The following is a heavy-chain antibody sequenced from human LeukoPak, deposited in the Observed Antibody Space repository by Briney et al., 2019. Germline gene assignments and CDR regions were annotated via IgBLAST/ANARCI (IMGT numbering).Heavy chain of an antibody. J-gene: IGHJ6*02. Sequence: GGSLRLSCAASGFTVSSNYMSWVRQAPGKGLEWVSVIYSGGSTYYADSVKGRFTISRDNSKNTLYLQMNSLKTEDTAVYYCTTNPRATSPRNYYYYGMDVWGQGTTVTVSS. V-gene: IGHV3-53*01. CDR1: GFTVSSNY. D-gene: IGHD1-26*01. CDR3: TTNPRATSPRNYYYYGMDV. CDR2: IYSGGST.